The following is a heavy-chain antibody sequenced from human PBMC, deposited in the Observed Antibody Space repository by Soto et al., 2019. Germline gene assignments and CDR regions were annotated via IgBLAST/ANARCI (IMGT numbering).Heavy chain of an antibody. CDR3: ATDPGLDCSSTSCYAA. CDR1: GYTLTELS. J-gene: IGHJ5*02. Sequence: ASVKVSCTVSGYTLTELSMHWVRQAPGKGLEWMGGFDPEDGETIYAQKFQGRVTMTEDTSTDTAYMELSSLRSEDTAVYYCATDPGLDCSSTSCYAAWGQGTLVTVSS. V-gene: IGHV1-24*01. D-gene: IGHD2-2*01. CDR2: FDPEDGET.